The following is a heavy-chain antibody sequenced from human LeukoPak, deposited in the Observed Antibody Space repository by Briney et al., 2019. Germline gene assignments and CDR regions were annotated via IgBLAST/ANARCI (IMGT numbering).Heavy chain of an antibody. Sequence: GGSLRLSCAASGFTVSSNYMSWVRQAPGKGLEWVSVIYSGGSTYYADSVKGRFTISRDNSKNTLYLQMNSLRAEDTAVYYCAKDVTWAAAGPYYFDYWGQGTLVTVSS. D-gene: IGHD6-13*01. V-gene: IGHV3-53*05. CDR2: IYSGGST. CDR1: GFTVSSNY. CDR3: AKDVTWAAAGPYYFDY. J-gene: IGHJ4*02.